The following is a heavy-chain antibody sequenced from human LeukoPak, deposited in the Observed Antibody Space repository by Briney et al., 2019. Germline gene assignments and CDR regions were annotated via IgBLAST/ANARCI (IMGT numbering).Heavy chain of an antibody. CDR1: GFTFSSYA. D-gene: IGHD6-6*01. CDR3: ARGVGIAARFDY. Sequence: PGRSLRLSCAASGFTFSSYAMHWVRQAPGKGLEWVAVISYDGSNKYYADSVKGRFTISRDNSKNTLYLQMNSLRAEDTAVYYCARGVGIAARFDYWGQGTLVTVSS. CDR2: ISYDGSNK. J-gene: IGHJ4*02. V-gene: IGHV3-30-3*01.